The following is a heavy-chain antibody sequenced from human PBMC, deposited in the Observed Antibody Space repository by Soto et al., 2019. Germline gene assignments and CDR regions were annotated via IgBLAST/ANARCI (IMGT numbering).Heavy chain of an antibody. D-gene: IGHD2-2*01. CDR1: GGSISSGGYY. J-gene: IGHJ5*02. CDR2: IYYSGST. CDR3: ARYRCISTSCYEDNWIDP. Sequence: QVQLQESGPGLVKPSQTLSLTCTVSGGSISSGGYYWSWIRQHPGKGLEWIGYIYYSGSTYYNPSLKSRVTISVDTSKNQFSLKLSSVTAADTAVYYCARYRCISTSCYEDNWIDPWGQGTLVTVSS. V-gene: IGHV4-31*03.